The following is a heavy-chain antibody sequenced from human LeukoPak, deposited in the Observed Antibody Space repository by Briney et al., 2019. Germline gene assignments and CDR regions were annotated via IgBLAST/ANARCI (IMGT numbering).Heavy chain of an antibody. CDR1: GGSISSYY. CDR2: IYSSEST. V-gene: IGHV4-59*08. J-gene: IGHJ3*02. Sequence: PSETLSLTCTVSGGSISSYYWSWIRQPPGKGLEWIGYIYSSESTNYSPSPKSRVTISVDTSKNQFSLKLYSVTAADTAVYYCARRYSGYANAFDIWGEGTIVTV. CDR3: ARRYSGYANAFDI. D-gene: IGHD5-12*01.